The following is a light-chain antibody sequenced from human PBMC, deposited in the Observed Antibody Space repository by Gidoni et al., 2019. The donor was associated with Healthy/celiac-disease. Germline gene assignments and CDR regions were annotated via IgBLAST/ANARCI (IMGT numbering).Light chain of an antibody. J-gene: IGKJ1*01. Sequence: EIVLTQSPGTLSLSPGERATLSCRASQSVSSSYLAVYQQKPGQAPRLLIYGASSRAPGIPDRFSGSGSGTDFTLTISRLEPEDFAVYYCQQYGSSWTFGQXTKVEIK. V-gene: IGKV3-20*01. CDR2: GAS. CDR1: QSVSSSY. CDR3: QQYGSSWT.